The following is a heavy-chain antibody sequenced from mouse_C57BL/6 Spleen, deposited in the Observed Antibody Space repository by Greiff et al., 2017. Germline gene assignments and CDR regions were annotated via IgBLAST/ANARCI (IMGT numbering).Heavy chain of an antibody. CDR3: ARDSTEYFDV. CDR1: GFSLTSYG. D-gene: IGHD1-1*01. CDR2: IWSGGST. J-gene: IGHJ1*03. Sequence: VQLQQSGPGLVQPSQSLSITCTVSGFSLTSYGVHWVRQSPGKGLEWLGVIWSGGSTDYNAAFISRLSISKDNSKSQVFFKMNSLQADDTAIYYCARDSTEYFDVWGTGTTVTVSS. V-gene: IGHV2-2*01.